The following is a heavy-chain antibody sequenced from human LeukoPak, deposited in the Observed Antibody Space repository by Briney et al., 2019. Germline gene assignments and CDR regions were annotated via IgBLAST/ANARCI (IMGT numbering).Heavy chain of an antibody. D-gene: IGHD3-3*01. CDR1: GFTFDDYA. Sequence: GGSLRLSCAASGFTFDDYAMHWVRQAPGKGLEWVSGISWNSGSIGYADSVKGRFTISRDNAKNSLYLQMNSLRAEDTALYYCAKYSLPTMLGVIDPWRQGALLTLSP. CDR2: ISWNSGSI. CDR3: AKYSLPTMLGVIDP. V-gene: IGHV3-9*01. J-gene: IGHJ5*02.